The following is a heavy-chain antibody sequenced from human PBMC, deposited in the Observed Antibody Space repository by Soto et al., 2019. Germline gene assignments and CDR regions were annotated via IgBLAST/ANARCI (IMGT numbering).Heavy chain of an antibody. CDR1: GGSISSGGYY. V-gene: IGHV4-31*03. J-gene: IGHJ5*02. D-gene: IGHD5-18*01. CDR2: IYYSGST. Sequence: LSLTCTVSGGSISSGGYYWSWIRQHPGKGLEWIGYIYYSGSTYYNPSLKSRVTISVDTSKNQFPLKLSSVTAADTAVYYCARAWIQLWFFDPWGQGTLVTVS. CDR3: ARAWIQLWFFDP.